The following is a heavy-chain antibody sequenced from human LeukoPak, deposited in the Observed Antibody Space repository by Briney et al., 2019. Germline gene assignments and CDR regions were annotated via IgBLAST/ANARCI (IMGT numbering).Heavy chain of an antibody. V-gene: IGHV3-33*01. CDR2: IWYDGSNK. CDR3: ARALSGYYLGYFDY. D-gene: IGHD3-22*01. Sequence: PGRSLRLSCAASGFTSSSYGMHWVRQAPGKGLEWVAVIWYDGSNKYYADSVKGRFTISRDNSKNTLYLQMNSLRAEDTAVYYCARALSGYYLGYFDYWGQGTLVTVSS. J-gene: IGHJ4*02. CDR1: GFTSSSYG.